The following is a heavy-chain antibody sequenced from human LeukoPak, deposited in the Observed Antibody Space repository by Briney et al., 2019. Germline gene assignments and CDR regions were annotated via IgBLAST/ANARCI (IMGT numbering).Heavy chain of an antibody. V-gene: IGHV3-30*02. CDR1: GFSLSSYA. CDR2: VLFDGGEK. CDR3: AKDLANAYTSDY. D-gene: IGHD2-8*01. Sequence: VGSLRLSCAASGFSLSSYAMYWVRQAPGKGLDWVAFVLFDGGEKYYADSVKGRFTVSRDNSKSTLYLLLNSLRAEDTGVYYCAKDLANAYTSDYWGQGTLVTVSS. J-gene: IGHJ4*02.